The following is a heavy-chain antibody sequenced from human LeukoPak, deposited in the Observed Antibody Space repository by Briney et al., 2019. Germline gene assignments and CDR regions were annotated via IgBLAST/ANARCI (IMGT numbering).Heavy chain of an antibody. V-gene: IGHV1-2*02. CDR1: EYTFTGYY. J-gene: IGHJ6*03. D-gene: IGHD1-14*01. Sequence: PGASVKVSCKTSEYTFTGYYMHWVRQAPGQGVEWMGWINPNSGDTNYAQKFQGRVTMPRDTSISTAYMELSRLRSDDTAVYYCARDRTRYYYYSYMDVWGKGTAVTISS. CDR2: INPNSGDT. CDR3: ARDRTRYYYYSYMDV.